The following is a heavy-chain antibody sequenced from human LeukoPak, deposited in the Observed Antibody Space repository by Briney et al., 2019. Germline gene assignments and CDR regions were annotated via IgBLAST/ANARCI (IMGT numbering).Heavy chain of an antibody. V-gene: IGHV1-3*01. CDR1: GYTFTTHA. Sequence: ASVKVSCKASGYTFTTHAIHWVRQAPGQRLEWMGWINAGNGNTKYSQKFQGRVTITRDTSASTAYMELSSLRSEDTAVYYCARVYYDFWSGYYYYFDYWGQGTLVTVSS. CDR3: ARVYYDFWSGYYYYFDY. CDR2: INAGNGNT. D-gene: IGHD3-3*01. J-gene: IGHJ4*02.